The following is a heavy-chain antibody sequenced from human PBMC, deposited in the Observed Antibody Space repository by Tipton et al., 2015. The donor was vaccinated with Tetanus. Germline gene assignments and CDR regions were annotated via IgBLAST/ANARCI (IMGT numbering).Heavy chain of an antibody. CDR2: VYNSGST. Sequence: TLSLTCTVSGASISSYYWSWIRQPAGKGLEWIGRVYNSGSTDHNPSLKSRLAMSLDTSKNQFSLKLSSVTAADTAVYYCARDHTRYSGSSVATFDIWGQGTMVPVSS. CDR1: GASISSYY. CDR3: ARDHTRYSGSSVATFDI. V-gene: IGHV4-4*07. D-gene: IGHD6-6*01. J-gene: IGHJ3*02.